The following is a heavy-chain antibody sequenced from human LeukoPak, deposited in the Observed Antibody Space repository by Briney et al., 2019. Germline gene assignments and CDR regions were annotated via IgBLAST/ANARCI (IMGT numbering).Heavy chain of an antibody. CDR1: GYSFTSYW. D-gene: IGHD3-9*01. J-gene: IGHJ4*02. Sequence: KAGESLKISCKGSGYSFTSYWIGWVRQMPGKGMGWMGIIYPCDSDTRYSPSFQGQVTISADKSISTAYLQWSSLKASDTAMYYCARPPLGSYDILTGYENDYWGQGTLVTVSS. V-gene: IGHV5-51*03. CDR3: ARPPLGSYDILTGYENDY. CDR2: IYPCDSDT.